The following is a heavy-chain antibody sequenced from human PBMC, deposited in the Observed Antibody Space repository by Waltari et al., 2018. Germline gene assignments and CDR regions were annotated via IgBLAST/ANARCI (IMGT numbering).Heavy chain of an antibody. CDR3: ARYRGGWGPSVDY. CDR2: IYYSGST. CDR1: GGSISSSSYY. Sequence: QLQLQESGPGLVKPSETLSLTCTVSGGSISSSSYYWGWIRQPPGKGLEWIGSIYYSGSTYYNPSLKSRVTISVDTSKNQFSLKLSSVTAADTAVYYCARYRGGWGPSVDYWGQGTLVTVSS. J-gene: IGHJ4*02. D-gene: IGHD1-26*01. V-gene: IGHV4-39*07.